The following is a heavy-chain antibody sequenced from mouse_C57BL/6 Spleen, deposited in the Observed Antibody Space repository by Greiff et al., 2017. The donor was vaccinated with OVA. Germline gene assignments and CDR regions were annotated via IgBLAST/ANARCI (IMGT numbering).Heavy chain of an antibody. Sequence: VQLQQSGAELVRPGASVKLSCTASGFNIKDDYMHWVKQRPEQGLEWIGWIDPENGDTEYASKFQGKATITADTSSNTAYLQLSSLTSEDTAVYYCTSYDYDAWFAYWGQGTLVTVSA. V-gene: IGHV14-4*01. CDR1: GFNIKDDY. D-gene: IGHD2-4*01. CDR2: IDPENGDT. CDR3: TSYDYDAWFAY. J-gene: IGHJ3*01.